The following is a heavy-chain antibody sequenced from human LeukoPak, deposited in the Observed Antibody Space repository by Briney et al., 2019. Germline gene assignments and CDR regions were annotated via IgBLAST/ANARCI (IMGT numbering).Heavy chain of an antibody. V-gene: IGHV1-2*02. CDR3: TRAPYGSGSYYYYYYGMDV. CDR2: VNPNSGGT. Sequence: ASVKVSCKASGYTFTRYYIHWVRQAPGQGLEWMGWVNPNSGGTNYAQKFQGRVTMTRDTSISTAYRELSRLRSDDTAVYYCTRAPYGSGSYYYYYYGMDVWGQGTTVTVSS. J-gene: IGHJ6*02. D-gene: IGHD3-10*01. CDR1: GYTFTRYY.